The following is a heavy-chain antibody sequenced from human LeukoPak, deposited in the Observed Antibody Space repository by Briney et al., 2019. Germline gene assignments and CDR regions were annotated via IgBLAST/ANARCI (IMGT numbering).Heavy chain of an antibody. J-gene: IGHJ4*02. V-gene: IGHV3-30*04. CDR3: ARDRGIGFTGGTISYYFDY. D-gene: IGHD1-26*01. CDR1: GFTFSSYA. CDR2: ISYDGSNK. Sequence: GRSLRLSCAASGFTFSSYAMHWVRQAPGKGLEWVAVISYDGSNKYYADSVKGRFTISRDNSKNTLYLQMNSLRAEDTAVYYCARDRGIGFTGGTISYYFDYWGQGTLVTVSS.